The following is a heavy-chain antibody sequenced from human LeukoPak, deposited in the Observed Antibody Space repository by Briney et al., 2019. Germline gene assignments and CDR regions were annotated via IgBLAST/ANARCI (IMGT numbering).Heavy chain of an antibody. J-gene: IGHJ4*02. D-gene: IGHD3-16*02. CDR3: ARGRTSYRYYFDY. V-gene: IGHV3-30-3*01. CDR2: ISYDGSNK. CDR1: GFTFSSYA. Sequence: GGSLRLSCAASGFTFSSYAMHWVRQAPGKGLEWVAVISYDGSNKYYADSAKARFTISRDNSKNTLYLQMNSLRAEDTAVYYCARGRTSYRYYFDYWGQGTLVTVSS.